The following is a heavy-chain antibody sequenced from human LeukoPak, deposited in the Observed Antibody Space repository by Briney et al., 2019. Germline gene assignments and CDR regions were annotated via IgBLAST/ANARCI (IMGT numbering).Heavy chain of an antibody. CDR3: AKGNYYGSGSLPSY. CDR1: GFTFDDYA. D-gene: IGHD3-10*01. V-gene: IGHV3-9*01. Sequence: GRSLRLSCAASGFTFDDYAMHWVRHAPGKGLEWVSGISWNSGSIGYADSVKGRFTISRDNAKNSLYLQMNSLRAEDTALYYCAKGNYYGSGSLPSYWGQGTLVTVSS. J-gene: IGHJ4*02. CDR2: ISWNSGSI.